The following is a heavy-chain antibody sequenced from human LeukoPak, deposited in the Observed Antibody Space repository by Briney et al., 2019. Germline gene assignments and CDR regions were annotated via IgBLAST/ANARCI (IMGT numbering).Heavy chain of an antibody. Sequence: ASVKVSCKASGYTFTSYGISWVRQAPGQGLEWMGWINPNSGGTNYAQKFQGRVTMTRDTSISTAYMELSRLRSDDTAVYYCARGAVRYYYDSSGVPFDYWGQGTLVTVSS. D-gene: IGHD3-22*01. V-gene: IGHV1-2*02. CDR3: ARGAVRYYYDSSGVPFDY. CDR1: GYTFTSYG. CDR2: INPNSGGT. J-gene: IGHJ4*02.